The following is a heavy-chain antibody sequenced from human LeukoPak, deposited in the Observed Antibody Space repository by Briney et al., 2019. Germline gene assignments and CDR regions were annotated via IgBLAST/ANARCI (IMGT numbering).Heavy chain of an antibody. CDR3: AKDPNYDYVWGSYRSYY. J-gene: IGHJ4*02. V-gene: IGHV3-74*01. Sequence: GGSMRLSCAASGFSFSSYWMYWVRQAPGKGLVWVSRINTNGRSTSYADSVKGRFTISRDNAKNTLYLQMNSLRAEDTAVYYCAKDPNYDYVWGSYRSYYWGQGTLVTVSS. CDR2: INTNGRST. D-gene: IGHD3-16*02. CDR1: GFSFSSYW.